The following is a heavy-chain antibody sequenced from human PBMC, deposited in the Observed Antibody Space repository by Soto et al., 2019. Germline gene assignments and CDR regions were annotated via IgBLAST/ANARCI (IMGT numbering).Heavy chain of an antibody. V-gene: IGHV3-33*01. Sequence: GGSLRLSCAASGFTFSSYGMHWFRQAPGKGLEWVAVIWYDGSNKYYADSVKGRFTISRDNSKNTLYLQMNSLRAEDTAVYYCARDGVPYGDYRAYYYGMDVWGQGTTVTVSS. CDR2: IWYDGSNK. CDR1: GFTFSSYG. D-gene: IGHD4-17*01. J-gene: IGHJ6*02. CDR3: ARDGVPYGDYRAYYYGMDV.